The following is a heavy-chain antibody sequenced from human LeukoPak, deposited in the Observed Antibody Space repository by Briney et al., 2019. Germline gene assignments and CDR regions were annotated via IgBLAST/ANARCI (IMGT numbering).Heavy chain of an antibody. CDR1: GFNFSDSY. CDR2: ISNSGNRT. CDR3: ARRKRALDS. Sequence: GGSLRLSCEASGFNFSDSYMTWVRQLPGKGLEWVSYISNSGNRTYYVASVWGRFTISRDNAKNSLFLQMISLRDEDTAIYYCARRKRALDSWGQGTLVTVSS. J-gene: IGHJ4*02. V-gene: IGHV3-11*01.